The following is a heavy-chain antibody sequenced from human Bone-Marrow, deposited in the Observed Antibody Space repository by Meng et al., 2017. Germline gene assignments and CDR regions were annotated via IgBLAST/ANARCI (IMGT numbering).Heavy chain of an antibody. CDR2: INAVFGTT. J-gene: IGHJ5*02. CDR1: GGIFSNYV. Sequence: SVKVSCKALGGIFSNYVIGWVRQAPGQGLEWMGGINAVFGTTNYAQKFQGRVTITTDESTSTVYMELSSLRSEDTAVYYCARVFLDWFDPWGQGTLVTVSS. CDR3: ARVFLDWFDP. V-gene: IGHV1-69*05.